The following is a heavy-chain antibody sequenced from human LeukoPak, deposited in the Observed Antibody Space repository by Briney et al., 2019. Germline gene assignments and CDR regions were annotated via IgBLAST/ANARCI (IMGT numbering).Heavy chain of an antibody. CDR2: IWYDGSNK. Sequence: PGTSLRLSCAASGFTFSTCGMHWVRQAPGKGLEWVAVIWYDGSNKYYADSVKGRFTISRDNAKNTLYLQMNSLRAEDTAVYYCARVERRGSYFDYWGQGTLVTVSS. CDR1: GFTFSTCG. J-gene: IGHJ4*02. D-gene: IGHD3-10*01. V-gene: IGHV3-33*01. CDR3: ARVERRGSYFDY.